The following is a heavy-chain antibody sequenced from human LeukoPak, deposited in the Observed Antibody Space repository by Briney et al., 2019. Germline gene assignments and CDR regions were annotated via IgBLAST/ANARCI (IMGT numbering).Heavy chain of an antibody. V-gene: IGHV1-69*04. CDR2: IIPILGIA. CDR3: AKVVSHCSGGDCYDDY. J-gene: IGHJ4*02. Sequence: SVKVSCKASGGTFSSYAISWVRQAPGQGLEWMGRIIPILGIANYAQKFQGRVTITADKSTSTAYMELSSLRSEDTAVYFCAKVVSHCSGGDCYDDYWGQGTLVTVSS. D-gene: IGHD2-15*01. CDR1: GGTFSSYA.